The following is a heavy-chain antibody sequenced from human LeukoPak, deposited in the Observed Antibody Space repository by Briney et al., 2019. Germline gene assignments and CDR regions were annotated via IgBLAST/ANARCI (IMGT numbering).Heavy chain of an antibody. Sequence: ASVKVSCKASGYTFTSYGISWMRQAPGQGLEWMGWISAYNGNTNYAQKLQGRVTMTTDTSTSTAYMELRSLRSDDTAVYYCARDRAGNFDWPYGMDVWGQGTTVTVSS. CDR1: GYTFTSYG. D-gene: IGHD3-9*01. J-gene: IGHJ6*02. CDR3: ARDRAGNFDWPYGMDV. V-gene: IGHV1-18*01. CDR2: ISAYNGNT.